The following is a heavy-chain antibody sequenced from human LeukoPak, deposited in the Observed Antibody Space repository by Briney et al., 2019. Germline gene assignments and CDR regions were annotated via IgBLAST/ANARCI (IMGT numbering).Heavy chain of an antibody. J-gene: IGHJ5*02. D-gene: IGHD3-22*01. Sequence: SAKVSCKASGGTFSSYAISWVRQAPGQGLEWMGRIIPIFGTANYAQKFQGRVTITTDESTSTAYMELSSLRSEDTAVYYCARASYYYDSSGYRRYNWFDPWGQGTLVTVSS. CDR2: IIPIFGTA. V-gene: IGHV1-69*05. CDR1: GGTFSSYA. CDR3: ARASYYYDSSGYRRYNWFDP.